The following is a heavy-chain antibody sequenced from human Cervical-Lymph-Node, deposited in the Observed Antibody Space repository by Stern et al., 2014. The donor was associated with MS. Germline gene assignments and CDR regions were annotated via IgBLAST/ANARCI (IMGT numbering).Heavy chain of an antibody. Sequence: QVQLVQSGAEVQKPGSSVKVSCKASGDTSNTDAIHWVRQAHGQGLEWMGGIIPVFGTPVYAQRFKGRVSIAADESTATDYMELSSLRSDDTAVYYCARGASSAAWYKHAVDVWGQGTTVTVSS. J-gene: IGHJ6*02. CDR2: IIPVFGTP. CDR1: GDTSNTDA. CDR3: ARGASSAAWYKHAVDV. V-gene: IGHV1-69*01. D-gene: IGHD1-14*01.